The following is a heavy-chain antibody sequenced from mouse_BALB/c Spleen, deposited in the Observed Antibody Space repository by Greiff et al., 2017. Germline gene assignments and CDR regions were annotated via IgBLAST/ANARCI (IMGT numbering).Heavy chain of an antibody. CDR1: GYAFSSSW. Sequence: VQLVESGPELVKPGASVKISCKASGYAFSSSWMNWVKQRPGQGLEWIGRIYPGDGDTNYNGKFKGKATLTADKSSSTAYMQLSSLTSVDSAVYFCARDGSSPYYFDYWGQGTTLTVSS. J-gene: IGHJ2*01. V-gene: IGHV1-82*01. D-gene: IGHD1-1*01. CDR2: IYPGDGDT. CDR3: ARDGSSPYYFDY.